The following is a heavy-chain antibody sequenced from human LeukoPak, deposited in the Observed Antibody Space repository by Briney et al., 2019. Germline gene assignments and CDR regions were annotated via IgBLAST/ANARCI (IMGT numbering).Heavy chain of an antibody. D-gene: IGHD3-3*01. CDR1: GGTFSSYA. J-gene: IGHJ3*02. CDR3: ASWDFWSGYDAFDI. CDR2: IIPIFGTA. Sequence: SVKVSCKASGGTFSSYAIRWVRQAPGQGLEWMGGIIPIFGTANYAQKFQGRVTITTDESTSTAYMELSSLRSEDTAVYYCASWDFWSGYDAFDIWGQGTMVTVSS. V-gene: IGHV1-69*05.